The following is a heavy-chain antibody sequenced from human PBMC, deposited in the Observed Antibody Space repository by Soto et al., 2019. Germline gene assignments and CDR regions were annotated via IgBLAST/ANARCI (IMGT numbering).Heavy chain of an antibody. CDR1: GGTFSSYA. Sequence: QVQLVQSGAEVKKPGSSVKVSCKASGGTFSSYAISWVRQAPGQGLEWMGGIIPIFGTANYAQKFQGRVTITADENTSTAYMELSSLRSEDTAVYYCARDRAGLDYYDSSGSPVWGQGTMVTVSS. D-gene: IGHD3-22*01. CDR3: ARDRAGLDYYDSSGSPV. V-gene: IGHV1-69*12. J-gene: IGHJ3*01. CDR2: IIPIFGTA.